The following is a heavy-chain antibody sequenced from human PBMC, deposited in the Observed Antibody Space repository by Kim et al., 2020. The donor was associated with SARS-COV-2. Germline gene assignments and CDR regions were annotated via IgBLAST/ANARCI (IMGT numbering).Heavy chain of an antibody. V-gene: IGHV3-9*01. D-gene: IGHD6-13*01. CDR2: GNT. CDR3: ATSPAAGIP. J-gene: IGHJ5*02. Sequence: GNTRYADPVQGRFTIPRANAKNTLYLKMNSLRVEDTALYYCATSPAAGIPWGQGTQVTVSS.